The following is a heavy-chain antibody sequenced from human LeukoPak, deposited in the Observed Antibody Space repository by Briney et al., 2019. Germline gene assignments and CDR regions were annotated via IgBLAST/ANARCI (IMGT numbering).Heavy chain of an antibody. CDR2: FDPEDGET. J-gene: IGHJ3*02. CDR3: ARDYYDSSGYLEAFDI. CDR1: GYTLTELS. D-gene: IGHD3-22*01. Sequence: ASVKVSCKVSGYTLTELSLHWVRQAPGKGLEWVGRFDPEDGETIYARKFQGRVTMTEDTSTDTAYMELSSLRSEDTAVYYCARDYYDSSGYLEAFDIWGQGTMVTVSS. V-gene: IGHV1-24*01.